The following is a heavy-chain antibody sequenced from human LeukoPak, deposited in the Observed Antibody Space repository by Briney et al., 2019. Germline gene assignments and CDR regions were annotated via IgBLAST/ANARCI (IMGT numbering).Heavy chain of an antibody. J-gene: IGHJ6*02. V-gene: IGHV1-46*01. CDR1: GYNFISYY. CDR3: AREDVVLVDAVRYYYYGMDV. D-gene: IGHD2-8*01. CDR2: INPSGGST. Sequence: ASVKVSCKASGYNFISYYMHWVRQAPGQGLEWRGIINPSGGSTSYAQKFQDRVTMTRDTSTSTVYMELSSLKSEDTAVYYCAREDVVLVDAVRYYYYGMDVWGQGTTVTVPS.